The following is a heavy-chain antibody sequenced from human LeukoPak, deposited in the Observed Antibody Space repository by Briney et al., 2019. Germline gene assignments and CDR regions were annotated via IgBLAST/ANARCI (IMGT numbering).Heavy chain of an antibody. D-gene: IGHD3-22*01. CDR2: IYYSGST. Sequence: SETLSLTCTVSGGSISSYYWSWIRQPPGKGLEWIGYIYYSGSTNYNPTLKSRVTISVDTSKNQFSLKLSSVTAADTAVYYCARAYDSSGRGFGYWGQGTLVTVSS. J-gene: IGHJ4*02. CDR3: ARAYDSSGRGFGY. CDR1: GGSISSYY. V-gene: IGHV4-59*01.